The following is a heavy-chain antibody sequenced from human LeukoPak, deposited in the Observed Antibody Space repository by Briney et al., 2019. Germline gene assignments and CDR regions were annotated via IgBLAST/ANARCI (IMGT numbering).Heavy chain of an antibody. D-gene: IGHD6-19*01. CDR1: GYTFTSYY. J-gene: IGHJ5*02. CDR2: LNPSTGST. Sequence: ASVKVSCKASGYTFTSYYMVWVRQAPGQGLEWMGILNPSTGSTTYAQKFQGRVTITADESTSTAYMELSSLRSEDTAVYYCARREVYSSGWHWFDPWGQGTLVTVSS. CDR3: ARREVYSSGWHWFDP. V-gene: IGHV1-46*01.